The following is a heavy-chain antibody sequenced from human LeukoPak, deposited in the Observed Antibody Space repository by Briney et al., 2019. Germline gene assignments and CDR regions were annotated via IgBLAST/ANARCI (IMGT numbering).Heavy chain of an antibody. Sequence: GVSLRLSCVASGFTFSSYAMSWVRQAPGKGLELVSGISGSGGTTYYADSVKGRFTISRDNSKNTLYLQLNSLRAEDTAIYYCAKDLTYYYDSTGYYFDYWGQGTLVTVSS. J-gene: IGHJ4*02. D-gene: IGHD3-22*01. CDR1: GFTFSSYA. V-gene: IGHV3-23*01. CDR2: ISGSGGTT. CDR3: AKDLTYYYDSTGYYFDY.